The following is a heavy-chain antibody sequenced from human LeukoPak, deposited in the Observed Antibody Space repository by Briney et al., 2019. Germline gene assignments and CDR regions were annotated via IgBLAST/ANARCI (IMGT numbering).Heavy chain of an antibody. CDR3: ARVGAAAGPHWFDP. Sequence: SETLSPACTVSGGSISSYYWSWIRQPPGKGLEWIGYIYYSGSTNYNPSLKSRVTISVDTSKNQFSLKLSSVTAADTAVYYCARVGAAAGPHWFDPWGQGTLVTVSS. J-gene: IGHJ5*02. V-gene: IGHV4-59*01. CDR1: GGSISSYY. D-gene: IGHD6-13*01. CDR2: IYYSGST.